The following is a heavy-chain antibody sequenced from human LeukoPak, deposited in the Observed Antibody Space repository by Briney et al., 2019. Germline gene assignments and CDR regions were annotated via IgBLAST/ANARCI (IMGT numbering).Heavy chain of an antibody. V-gene: IGHV1-2*02. CDR3: ARDGYSSGLNWFDP. CDR2: INPSSGGK. J-gene: IGHJ5*02. D-gene: IGHD6-19*01. CDR1: GYTFTGYY. Sequence: ASVKVSCKASGYTFTGYYMHWVRQAPGQGLEWMGWINPSSGGKNYAQKFQGRVTMTRDTSISTAYMELSRLRSDDTAVYYCARDGYSSGLNWFDPWGQGTLVTVSS.